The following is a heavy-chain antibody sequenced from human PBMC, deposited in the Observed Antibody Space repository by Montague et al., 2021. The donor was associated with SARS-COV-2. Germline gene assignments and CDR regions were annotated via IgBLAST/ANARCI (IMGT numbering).Heavy chain of an antibody. CDR2: IYYSGST. Sequence: SETLSLTCTVSGGSISGYYWSWIRQPPGKGLEWIGYIYYSGSTKYNPFLESRVTVSVDRSKNQVSLKLSSVTAADTAVYYCARVRLTGTTAPYFDYWGQGTLVTVSS. CDR3: ARVRLTGTTAPYFDY. D-gene: IGHD1-1*01. CDR1: GGSISGYY. V-gene: IGHV4-59*01. J-gene: IGHJ4*02.